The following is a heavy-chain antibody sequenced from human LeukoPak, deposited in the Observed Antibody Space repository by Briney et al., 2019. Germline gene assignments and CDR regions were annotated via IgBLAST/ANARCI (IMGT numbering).Heavy chain of an antibody. CDR3: ARAAGGCCSSTSCSAFDY. CDR2: ISSSSSYI. CDR1: GFTFSSYS. Sequence: GGSLRLSCAASGFTFSSYSMNWVRQAPGKGLEWVSSISSSSSYIYYADSVKGRFTISRDNAKNSLYLQMNSLRAEDTAVYYCARAAGGCCSSTSCSAFDYWGQGTLVTVSS. D-gene: IGHD2-2*01. V-gene: IGHV3-21*01. J-gene: IGHJ4*02.